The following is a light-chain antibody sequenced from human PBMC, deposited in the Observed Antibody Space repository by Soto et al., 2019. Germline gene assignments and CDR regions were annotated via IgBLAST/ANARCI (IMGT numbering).Light chain of an antibody. CDR2: DVS. V-gene: IGLV2-11*01. CDR3: CSYAGSYTYV. Sequence: QSVLTQPASVSGSPGQSITISCTGTSSDVGGYNYVSWYQQHPGKAPKLLIYDVSKRPSGVPDRFSGSKSGNTASLTISGLQAEDEADYYCCSYAGSYTYVFGTGTKGTVL. J-gene: IGLJ1*01. CDR1: SSDVGGYNY.